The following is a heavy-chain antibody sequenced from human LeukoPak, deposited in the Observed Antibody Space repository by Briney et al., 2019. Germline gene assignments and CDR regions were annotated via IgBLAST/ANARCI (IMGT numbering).Heavy chain of an antibody. CDR3: AISGSYYLVRSQLFDY. V-gene: IGHV4-39*01. J-gene: IGHJ4*02. CDR2: IYYSGST. CDR1: GGSISSSSYY. D-gene: IGHD1-26*01. Sequence: SETLSLTCTVSGGSISSSSYYWGWIRQPPGKGLEWIGSIYYSGSTYYNPSLKSRVTISVDTSKNQFSLKLSSVTAADTAVYYCAISGSYYLVRSQLFDYWGQGTLDTVSS.